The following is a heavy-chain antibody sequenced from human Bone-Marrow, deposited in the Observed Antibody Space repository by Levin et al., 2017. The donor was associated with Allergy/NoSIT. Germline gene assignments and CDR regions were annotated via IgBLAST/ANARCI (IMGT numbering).Heavy chain of an antibody. V-gene: IGHV1-2*02. D-gene: IGHD2-21*01. J-gene: IGHJ4*02. CDR2: SNPHSGDS. Sequence: ASVKVSCKASGYTFTDYYIHWVRQAPGQGLEWIGWSNPHSGDSKFAQKFQGRVSMTRDTSANTAYIDLNSLTSDDTAFYYCARATLHLTSIPPGYYFDFWGQGSLVTVSS. CDR1: GYTFTDYY. CDR3: ARATLHLTSIPPGYYFDF.